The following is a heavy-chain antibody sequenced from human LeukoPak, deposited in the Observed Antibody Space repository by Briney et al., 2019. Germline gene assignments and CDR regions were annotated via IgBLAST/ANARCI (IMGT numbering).Heavy chain of an antibody. V-gene: IGHV4-61*02. Sequence: SQTLSLTCTVSGGSISSGSYYWSWIRQPAGKGLEWIGRIYTSGSTNYNPSLKSRVTISVDTSKNQFSLKLSSVTAADTAVYYCASGGRSVYCSSTSCYAHNFDYWGQGTLVTVSS. D-gene: IGHD2-2*01. CDR2: IYTSGST. CDR3: ASGGRSVYCSSTSCYAHNFDY. J-gene: IGHJ4*02. CDR1: GGSISSGSYY.